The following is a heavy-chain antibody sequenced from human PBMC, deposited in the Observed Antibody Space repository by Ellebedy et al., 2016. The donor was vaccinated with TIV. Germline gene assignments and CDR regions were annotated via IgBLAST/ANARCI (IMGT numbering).Heavy chain of an antibody. CDR1: GFTFSGSV. J-gene: IGHJ4*02. D-gene: IGHD1-1*01. Sequence: GESLKISCAASGFTFSGSVMNWVRQTSGKGLEWVGRIRSKANSYATAYAASVKCRITIYRDDSKNTAYLQMNSLKTEDTSVYYCTRRSNERKLIEFDYWGQGTLVTVSS. V-gene: IGHV3-73*01. CDR2: IRSKANSYAT. CDR3: TRRSNERKLIEFDY.